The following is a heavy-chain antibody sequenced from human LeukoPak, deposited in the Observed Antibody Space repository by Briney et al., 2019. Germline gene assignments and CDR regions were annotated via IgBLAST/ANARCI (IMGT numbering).Heavy chain of an antibody. CDR2: ISTSGRAT. V-gene: IGHV3-48*03. Sequence: PGGSLRLSCAASGFSFSNYEMNWVRQAPGKGVEWGSYISTSGRATYYADSVKARFTITTDNAKNSLYLQMNSLIAEDTAVYYCASRSYSSSGNDYWGQGTLVTVSS. J-gene: IGHJ4*02. D-gene: IGHD3-22*01. CDR1: GFSFSNYE. CDR3: ASRSYSSSGNDY.